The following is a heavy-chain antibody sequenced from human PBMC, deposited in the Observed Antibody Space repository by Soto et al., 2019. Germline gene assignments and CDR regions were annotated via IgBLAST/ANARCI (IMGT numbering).Heavy chain of an antibody. J-gene: IGHJ6*02. V-gene: IGHV4-31*03. CDR1: GVSIAGAYY. D-gene: IGHD2-15*01. CDR2: IHYRGST. CDR3: ARVRDSFGLDV. Sequence: ALSLTCNVSGVSIAGAYYWNWIRQHPGKGLEWIGSIHYRGSTYYNPSLKSRITISLDRSNNQFSLKLSSVTAADTAVYYCARVRDSFGLDVWGQGTTVTVSS.